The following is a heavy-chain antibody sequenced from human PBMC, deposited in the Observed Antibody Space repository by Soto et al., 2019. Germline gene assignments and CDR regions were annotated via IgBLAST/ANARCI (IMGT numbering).Heavy chain of an antibody. J-gene: IGHJ4*02. CDR2: GYHSGTT. Sequence: QVQLQESGPGLVEPSVTLSLTCAVSGASIGANNWWSWVRQPPGKGLEWIGEGYHSGTTNCNPSLKSRVTIAIDQSKNQFSLTVTSMAAADTALDYWAVPGRGDFDYWSQGTLVTVSS. CDR1: GASIGANNW. V-gene: IGHV4-4*02. CDR3: AVPGRGDFDY. D-gene: IGHD5-12*01.